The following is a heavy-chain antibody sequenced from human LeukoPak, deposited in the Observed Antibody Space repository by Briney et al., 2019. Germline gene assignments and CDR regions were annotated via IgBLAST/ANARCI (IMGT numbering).Heavy chain of an antibody. D-gene: IGHD1-1*01. J-gene: IGHJ4*02. V-gene: IGHV3-74*01. CDR2: IKSDGSST. CDR1: GFTFSSYW. CDR3: ARAYNSHFDY. Sequence: GGSLRLSCAASGFTFSSYWMHWVRHGQGKGLVCGSRIKSDGSSTIYADSVKGRFTISRDDAKNTLYLQMNSLRAEDTAVYYCARAYNSHFDYWGQGALVTVSS.